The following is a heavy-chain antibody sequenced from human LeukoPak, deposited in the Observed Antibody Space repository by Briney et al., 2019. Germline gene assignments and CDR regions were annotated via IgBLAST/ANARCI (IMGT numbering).Heavy chain of an antibody. Sequence: PGGSLRLSCAASGFTVNNKYMTWVRQAPGKGLEWVSGISDGGGNTYYADSVRGRFTISRDNSKNTLYLQMNSLRAEDTAVYYCAKDDGWLVREDGFDMWGQGTMVTVSS. CDR2: ISDGGGNT. CDR3: AKDDGWLVREDGFDM. CDR1: GFTVNNKY. D-gene: IGHD6-19*01. J-gene: IGHJ3*02. V-gene: IGHV3-23*01.